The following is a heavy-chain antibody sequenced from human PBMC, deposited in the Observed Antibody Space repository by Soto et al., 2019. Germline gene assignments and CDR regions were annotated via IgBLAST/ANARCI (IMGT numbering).Heavy chain of an antibody. J-gene: IGHJ5*02. V-gene: IGHV1-18*01. D-gene: IGHD2-2*01. CDR3: ARDTLTSWPIYFSSTSCPAYNWFDP. Sequence: QVQLVQSGAEVKKPGASVKVSCKASGYTFTSYGISWVRQAPGQGLEWMGWISAYNGNTNYAQKLQGRVTMTTGPSTSTAYMELRSLRSDDTAVYYFARDTLTSWPIYFSSTSCPAYNWFDPWGQGTLVTVS. CDR1: GYTFTSYG. CDR2: ISAYNGNT.